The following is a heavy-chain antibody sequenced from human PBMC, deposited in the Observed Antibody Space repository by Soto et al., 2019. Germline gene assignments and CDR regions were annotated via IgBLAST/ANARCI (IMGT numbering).Heavy chain of an antibody. Sequence: EVPLLESGGGLVQPGGSLRLSCAASGFTFSSYAMSWVRQAPGKGLEWVSAISGSGGSTYYADSVKGRFTISRDNSKNTLYLQMNSLRAEDTAVYYCAKAGWGGSYRIHFDYWGQGTLVTVSS. D-gene: IGHD1-26*01. J-gene: IGHJ4*02. CDR1: GFTFSSYA. CDR2: ISGSGGST. CDR3: AKAGWGGSYRIHFDY. V-gene: IGHV3-23*01.